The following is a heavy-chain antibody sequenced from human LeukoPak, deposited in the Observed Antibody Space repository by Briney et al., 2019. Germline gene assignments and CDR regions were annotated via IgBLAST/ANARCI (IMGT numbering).Heavy chain of an antibody. J-gene: IGHJ4*02. CDR2: IHTSGTP. D-gene: IGHD1-1*01. CDR3: ARGTTFDQ. V-gene: IGHV4-4*07. Sequence: SETLSLTCSVSGGSISSYYWSWIRRPAGKGLEWIGRIHTSGTPNYNPSLKSRVTMSVDKSKDQFSLKLSSVTAADTAVYYCARGTTFDQWGQGTLVTVSS. CDR1: GGSISSYY.